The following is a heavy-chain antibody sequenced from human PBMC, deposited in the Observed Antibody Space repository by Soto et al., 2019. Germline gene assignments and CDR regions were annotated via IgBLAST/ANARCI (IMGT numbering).Heavy chain of an antibody. CDR3: ARRMRHYDILTGYYPGYGMDV. D-gene: IGHD3-9*01. CDR1: GGSFSSYY. J-gene: IGHJ6*02. V-gene: IGHV4-59*08. Sequence: SETLSLTCTVSGGSFSSYYWSWIRQPPGKGLEWIGYIYYSGSTNYNPSLKSRVTISVDTSKNQFSLKLSSVTAADTAVYYCARRMRHYDILTGYYPGYGMDVWGQGTTVTVSS. CDR2: IYYSGST.